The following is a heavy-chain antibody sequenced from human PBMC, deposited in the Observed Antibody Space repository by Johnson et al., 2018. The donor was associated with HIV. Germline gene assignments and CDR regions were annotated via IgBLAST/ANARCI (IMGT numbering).Heavy chain of an antibody. CDR3: ERGEAFDI. Sequence: QVQLVESEGGVVQPGRSLRLSCAASGFTFSSYAMHWVRQAPGKGLEWVAVISYDGSNKYYADSVKGRFTISRDNSKNTLYLQMNSLRAEDTAVYYCERGEAFDIWGQGTMVTVSS. CDR1: GFTFSSYA. CDR2: ISYDGSNK. J-gene: IGHJ3*02. V-gene: IGHV3-30*04. D-gene: IGHD1-26*01.